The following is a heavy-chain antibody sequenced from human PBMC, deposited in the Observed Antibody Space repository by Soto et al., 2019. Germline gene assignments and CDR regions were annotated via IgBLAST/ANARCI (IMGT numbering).Heavy chain of an antibody. V-gene: IGHV3-23*01. CDR1: GFTFSSYA. Sequence: HPVGSLRLSCAASGFTFSSYAMSWVRQAPGKGLEWVSAISGSGGSTYYADSVKGRFTISRDNSKNTLYLQMNSLRAEDTAVYYCAKNPYDFWSGYQTNRYYYYYMDVWGKGTTVTVSS. CDR3: AKNPYDFWSGYQTNRYYYYYMDV. CDR2: ISGSGGST. J-gene: IGHJ6*03. D-gene: IGHD3-3*01.